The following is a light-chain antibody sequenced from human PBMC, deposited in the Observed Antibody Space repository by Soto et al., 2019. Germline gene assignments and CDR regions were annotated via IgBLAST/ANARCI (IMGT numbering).Light chain of an antibody. CDR1: QSISTY. J-gene: IGKJ1*01. V-gene: IGKV1-39*01. CDR2: ATS. CDR3: QQSYSTPPGT. Sequence: DIQMTQSPSSLSASVGDRVTITCRGSQSISTYLIWYQQKPGIAPKLLIYATSSLQSGVPSRFSGSGSGTDFTLAISSLQPEDFATYYCQQSYSTPPGTFGQGTKVDIK.